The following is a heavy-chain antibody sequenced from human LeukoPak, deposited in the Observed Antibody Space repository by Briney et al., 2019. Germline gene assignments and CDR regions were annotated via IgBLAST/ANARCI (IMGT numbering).Heavy chain of an antibody. CDR2: INPNSGGT. J-gene: IGHJ4*02. V-gene: IGHV1-2*06. D-gene: IGHD1-1*01. Sequence: ASVKVSCKASGYTFTGYYMHWVRQAPGQGLEWMGRINPNSGGTNYAQKFQGRVTMTRDTSISTAYMELSWLRSDDTAVYYCARGVVQLERRRGPEGHDYWGQGTLVTVSS. CDR1: GYTFTGYY. CDR3: ARGVVQLERRRGPEGHDY.